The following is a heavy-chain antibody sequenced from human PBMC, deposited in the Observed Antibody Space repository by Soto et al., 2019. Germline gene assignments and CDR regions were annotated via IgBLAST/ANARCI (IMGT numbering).Heavy chain of an antibody. Sequence: QVQLVESGGGVVQPGRSLRLSCAASGFTFSSYGMHWVRQAPGKGLEWVAVISYDGSNKYYADSVKGRFTISRDNSKNTLYLQMNSLRAEDTAVYYCAKITYDSSGYYYGPFDYWGQGTLVTVSS. CDR2: ISYDGSNK. D-gene: IGHD3-22*01. V-gene: IGHV3-30*18. CDR3: AKITYDSSGYYYGPFDY. J-gene: IGHJ4*02. CDR1: GFTFSSYG.